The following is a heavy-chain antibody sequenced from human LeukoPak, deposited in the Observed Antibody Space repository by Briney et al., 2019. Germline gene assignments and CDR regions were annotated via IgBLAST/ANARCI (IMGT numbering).Heavy chain of an antibody. J-gene: IGHJ3*02. Sequence: GGSLRLSCAASGFTFSSYAMNWVRQAPGKGLEWVSTISDRSDKTYYADSVRGRFTISRDNSKNTLFLQMNSLRAEDTAVYYCAKPSYGDPLDASDIWGQGTMVTVSS. CDR3: AKPSYGDPLDASDI. CDR1: GFTFSSYA. D-gene: IGHD4-17*01. V-gene: IGHV3-23*01. CDR2: ISDRSDKT.